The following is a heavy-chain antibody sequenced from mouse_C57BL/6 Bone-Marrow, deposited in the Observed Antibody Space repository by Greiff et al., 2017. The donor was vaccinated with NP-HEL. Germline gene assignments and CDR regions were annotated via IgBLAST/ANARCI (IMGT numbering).Heavy chain of an antibody. CDR2: IDPSDSYT. J-gene: IGHJ3*01. D-gene: IGHD4-1*01. CDR1: GYTFTSYW. CDR3: ARDEGNWAWCAY. Sequence: QVQLQQPGAELVKPGASVKLSCKASGYTFTSYWMQWVKQRPGQGLEWIGEIDPSDSYTNYNQKFKGKATLTVDTSSSTAYMQLSSLTSEDSAVYYCARDEGNWAWCAYWGQGTLVTVSA. V-gene: IGHV1-50*01.